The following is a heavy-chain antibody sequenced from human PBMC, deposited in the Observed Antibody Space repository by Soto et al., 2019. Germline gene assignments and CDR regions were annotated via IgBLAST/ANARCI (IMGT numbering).Heavy chain of an antibody. CDR1: GGTFSSYA. J-gene: IGHJ4*02. Sequence: QVQLVQSGAEVKKPGSSVKVSCKASGGTFSSYAISWVRQAPGQGLEWMGGIIPIFGTANYAQKFQGRVRITADESTSTAYMELSSLRSEDTAVYYCARDRLDGYNSPYFDYWGQGTLVTVSS. CDR3: ARDRLDGYNSPYFDY. V-gene: IGHV1-69*12. CDR2: IIPIFGTA. D-gene: IGHD1-1*01.